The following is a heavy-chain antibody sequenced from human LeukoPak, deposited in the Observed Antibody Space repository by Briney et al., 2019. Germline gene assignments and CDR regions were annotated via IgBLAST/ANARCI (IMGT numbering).Heavy chain of an antibody. V-gene: IGHV4-39*01. Sequence: SETLSLTCTVSGGSISSGSYNWGWIRQSPVKGLEWIGSIYFSGSTYYNPSLKSRLSISVDTSKNQFSLKLSSVTAEDTAVYYCARHKGGGQEVRKGSDPWGQGTLVTVSS. D-gene: IGHD1-1*01. CDR1: GGSISSGSYN. CDR3: ARHKGGGQEVRKGSDP. J-gene: IGHJ5*02. CDR2: IYFSGST.